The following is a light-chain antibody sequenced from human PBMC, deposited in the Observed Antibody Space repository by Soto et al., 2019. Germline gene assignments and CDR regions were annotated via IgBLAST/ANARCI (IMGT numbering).Light chain of an antibody. J-gene: IGKJ1*01. CDR2: KAS. V-gene: IGKV1-5*03. Sequence: DIQMTQSPSTLSGSVGDRVTITCRASQTIRSWLAWYQQKPGKAPKLLIYKASTLKSGVPSRFSGSGSWTEFTLTISSLQPDDFATYYCQHYNRYSEAFGQGTKVELK. CDR1: QTIRSW. CDR3: QHYNRYSEA.